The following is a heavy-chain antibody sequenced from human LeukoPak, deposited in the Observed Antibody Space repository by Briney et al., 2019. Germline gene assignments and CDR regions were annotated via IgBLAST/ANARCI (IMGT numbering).Heavy chain of an antibody. CDR2: IYYSGST. D-gene: IGHD3-3*01. CDR1: GGSISSYY. Sequence: SETLSLTCTVSGGSISSYYWSWTRQPPGKGLEWIGYIYYSGSTNYNPSLKSRVTISVDTSKNQFSLKLSSVTAADTAVYYCARVGTIFGVVQGDYWGQGTLVTVSS. J-gene: IGHJ4*02. CDR3: ARVGTIFGVVQGDY. V-gene: IGHV4-59*01.